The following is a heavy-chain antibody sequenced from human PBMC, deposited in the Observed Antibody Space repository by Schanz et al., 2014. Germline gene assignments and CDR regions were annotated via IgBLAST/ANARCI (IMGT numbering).Heavy chain of an antibody. CDR1: GFTFSDNF. D-gene: IGHD2-8*01. Sequence: QVQLVESGGGLVKPEGSLRLSCAASGFTFSDNFMSWIRQAPGKGLEWISYITTSTSYTNYADSVKGRFTISRDNAKKSLFLQMNSLRAEDTAVYYCARLGRMGAFDIWGQGTMVTVSS. J-gene: IGHJ3*02. CDR2: ITTSTSYT. CDR3: ARLGRMGAFDI. V-gene: IGHV3-11*06.